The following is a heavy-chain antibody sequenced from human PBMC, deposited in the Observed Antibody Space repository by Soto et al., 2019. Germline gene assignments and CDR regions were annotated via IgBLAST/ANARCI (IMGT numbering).Heavy chain of an antibody. CDR2: LNPNSGDT. J-gene: IGHJ4*02. CDR3: ATSGGGWYLY. CDR1: GYTFSSYD. D-gene: IGHD6-19*01. V-gene: IGHV1-8*01. Sequence: QVQLVQSGAEVKKPGASVKVSCKASGYTFSSYDINWVRQATGQGLEWMGWLNPNSGDTGYAQKFQGRVTLTRNTSLNKAYIELSSLTSDDTAVYYCATSGGGWYLYWGQGTLVTVSS.